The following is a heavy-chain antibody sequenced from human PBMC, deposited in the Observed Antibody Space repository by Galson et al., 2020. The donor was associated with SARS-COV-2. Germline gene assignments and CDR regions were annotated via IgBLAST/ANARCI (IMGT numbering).Heavy chain of an antibody. CDR1: GFTFSSYS. J-gene: IGHJ4*02. D-gene: IGHD3-22*01. Sequence: NSGGSLRLSCAASGFTFSSYSMNWVRQAPGKGLEWVSSISSSSSYIYYADSVKGRFTISRDNAKNSLYLQMNSLRAEDTAVYYCARDPYYYDRYFDYWGQGTLVTVSS. CDR3: ARDPYYYDRYFDY. V-gene: IGHV3-21*01. CDR2: ISSSSSYI.